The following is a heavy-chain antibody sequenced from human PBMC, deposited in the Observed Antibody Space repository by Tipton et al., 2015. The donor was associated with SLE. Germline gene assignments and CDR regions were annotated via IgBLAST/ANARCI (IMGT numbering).Heavy chain of an antibody. CDR2: IIPIFGTA. Sequence: QSGAEVKKPGSSVKVSCKASGGTFSSYAISWVRQAPGQGLEWMGGIIPIFGTANYAQKFQGRVTITADESTSTAYMELSSLRAEDTAVYYCAKPRSSHRSPYYFDYWGQGTLVTVSS. J-gene: IGHJ4*02. CDR3: AKPRSSHRSPYYFDY. V-gene: IGHV1-69*01. D-gene: IGHD1-14*01. CDR1: GGTFSSYA.